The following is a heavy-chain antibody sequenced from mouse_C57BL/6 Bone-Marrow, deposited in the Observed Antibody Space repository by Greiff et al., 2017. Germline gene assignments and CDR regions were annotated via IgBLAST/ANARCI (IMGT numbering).Heavy chain of an antibody. J-gene: IGHJ2*01. Sequence: QVQLQQPGAELVKPGASVKMSCKASGYTFTSYWITWAKQRPGQGLEWIGDIYPGSGSTNYNEKFKSKATLTVDTSSSTAYMQLSSLTSEDSAVYYCARRRVYYGSFDYWGQGTTLTVSS. CDR2: IYPGSGST. V-gene: IGHV1-55*01. D-gene: IGHD1-1*01. CDR3: ARRRVYYGSFDY. CDR1: GYTFTSYW.